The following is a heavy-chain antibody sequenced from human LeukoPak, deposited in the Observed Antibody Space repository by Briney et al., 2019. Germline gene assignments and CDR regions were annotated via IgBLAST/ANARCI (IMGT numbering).Heavy chain of an antibody. CDR1: GFTFSSYN. CDR3: ARDRDWNSGFDY. J-gene: IGHJ4*02. V-gene: IGHV3-21*01. D-gene: IGHD1-7*01. CDR2: ISTSSSYI. Sequence: GRSLRLSCAASGFTFSSYNMKWVRQAARKGLEWVSSISTSSSYIYYADSVKGRFTISRDNAKNSLNLQMNSLRVEDTAVYYCARDRDWNSGFDYWGQGTLVTVSS.